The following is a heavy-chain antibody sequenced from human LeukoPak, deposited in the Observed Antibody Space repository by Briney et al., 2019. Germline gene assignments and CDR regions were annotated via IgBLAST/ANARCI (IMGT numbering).Heavy chain of an antibody. J-gene: IGHJ4*02. Sequence: ASVKVSCKASGGTFSSYAISWVRQAPGQGLEWMGGIIPIFGTANYAQKFQGRVTITADKSTSTAYMELSSLRSGDTAVYYCARRGDYGGYFDYWGQGTLVTVSS. CDR3: ARRGDYGGYFDY. CDR2: IIPIFGTA. CDR1: GGTFSSYA. V-gene: IGHV1-69*06. D-gene: IGHD4-17*01.